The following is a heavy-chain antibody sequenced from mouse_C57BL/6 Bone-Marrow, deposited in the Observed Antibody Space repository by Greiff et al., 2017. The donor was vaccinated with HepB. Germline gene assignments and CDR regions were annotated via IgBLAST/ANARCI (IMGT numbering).Heavy chain of an antibody. V-gene: IGHV6-3*01. J-gene: IGHJ1*03. Sequence: EVKLMESGGGLVQPGGSMKLSCVASGFTFSNYWMNWVRQSPEKGLEWVAQIRLKSDNYATHYAESVKGRFTISRDDSKSSVYLQMNNLRAEDTGIYYCTYDGYYVWYFDVWGTGTTVTVSS. CDR3: TYDGYYVWYFDV. CDR1: GFTFSNYW. CDR2: IRLKSDNYAT. D-gene: IGHD2-3*01.